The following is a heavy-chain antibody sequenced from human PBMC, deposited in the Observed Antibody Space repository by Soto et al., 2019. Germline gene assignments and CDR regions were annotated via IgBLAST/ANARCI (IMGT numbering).Heavy chain of an antibody. D-gene: IGHD4-4*01. V-gene: IGHV3-48*03. CDR1: GFTFSRYE. J-gene: IGHJ6*02. CDR2: IGTSGKTI. CDR3: ARDPAIYSGNFDYGLDV. Sequence: PWGSLRLSCSVSGFTFSRYEMNWFRQAPGKGLEWVSYIGTSGKTIYYADSVRGRFTISRDNAKNSLYLQMNSLRAEDTAVYYCARDPAIYSGNFDYGLDVWGQGTTVTVSS.